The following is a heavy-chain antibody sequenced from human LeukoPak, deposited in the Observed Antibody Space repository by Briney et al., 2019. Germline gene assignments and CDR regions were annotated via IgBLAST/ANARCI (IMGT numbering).Heavy chain of an antibody. D-gene: IGHD1-7*01. J-gene: IGHJ4*02. V-gene: IGHV3-30*18. Sequence: GGSLRLSCAASGFTFRTYGIHWVRQAPGKGLEWVAVISSDGRYKYYAGFVKGRFTISRDNSRNTLYLQMNSLTTEDTALYYCAKIRVVFNWNYAYYFDSWGQGTLVTVSS. CDR2: ISSDGRYK. CDR1: GFTFRTYG. CDR3: AKIRVVFNWNYAYYFDS.